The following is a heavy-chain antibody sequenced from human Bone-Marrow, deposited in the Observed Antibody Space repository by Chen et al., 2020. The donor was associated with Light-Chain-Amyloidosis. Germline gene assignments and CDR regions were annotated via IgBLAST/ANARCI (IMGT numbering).Heavy chain of an antibody. J-gene: IGHJ3*02. V-gene: IGHV3-23*04. D-gene: IGHD3-9*01. CDR2: ISGSGGSS. CDR3: AKDISYDDILPDYPADAFDI. CDR1: GFSFSSYD. Sequence: EVQLVESGGGLVQPGGSLRLSCAASGFSFSSYDMSWVRQAPGKGLEGVSGISGSGGSSYYADSVKGRLTISRDNSKNTLYLQMNSLRADDTAVYYCAKDISYDDILPDYPADAFDIWGQGTMVTVSS.